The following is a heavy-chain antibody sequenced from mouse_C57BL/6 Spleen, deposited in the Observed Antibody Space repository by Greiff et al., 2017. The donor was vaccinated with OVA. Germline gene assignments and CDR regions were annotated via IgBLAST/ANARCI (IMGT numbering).Heavy chain of an antibody. CDR2: IDPEDGET. J-gene: IGHJ2*01. D-gene: IGHD2-3*01. Sequence: VQLQQSGAELVKPGASVKLSCTASGFNIKDYYMHWVKQRTDQGLEWIGRIDPEDGETKYAQKFQGKVTISADTSYNTAYLQLSSLTSEDTAVYYCARLDGYYRVYVYYWGQGTTLTVSS. CDR3: ARLDGYYRVYVYY. CDR1: GFNIKDYY. V-gene: IGHV14-2*01.